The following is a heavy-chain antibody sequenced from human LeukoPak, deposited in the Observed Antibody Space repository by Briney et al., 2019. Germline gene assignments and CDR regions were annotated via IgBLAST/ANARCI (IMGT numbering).Heavy chain of an antibody. CDR2: INPNGGGT. V-gene: IGHV1-46*03. CDR1: GYTFTSYY. Sequence: ASVKVSCKTSGYTFTSYYMHWMRQAPGQGLEWVGLINPNGGGTSSAQKFQGRVTMTRDTSTSTVYMDLSSLRSEDTAIYYCARRGGCISTSCNLDYWGQGTLVTVSS. CDR3: ARRGGCISTSCNLDY. D-gene: IGHD2-2*01. J-gene: IGHJ4*02.